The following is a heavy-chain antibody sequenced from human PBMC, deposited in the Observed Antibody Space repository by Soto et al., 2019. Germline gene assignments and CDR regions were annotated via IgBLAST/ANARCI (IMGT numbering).Heavy chain of an antibody. D-gene: IGHD5-12*01. CDR1: GYTFTSYD. Sequence: QVQLVQSGAEVKKPGASVKVSCKASGYTFTSYDMHWVRQAPGQGLEWMGIINPSGGSTSYAQKFQGRVTMTRDTSTSTVYMELSSLRSEDTAVYYCARSSPRDGYDYWGQGTLVTVSS. CDR3: ARSSPRDGYDY. V-gene: IGHV1-46*01. J-gene: IGHJ4*02. CDR2: INPSGGST.